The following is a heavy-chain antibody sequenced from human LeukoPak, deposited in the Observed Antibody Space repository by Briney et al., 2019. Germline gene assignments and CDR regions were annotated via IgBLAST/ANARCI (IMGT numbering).Heavy chain of an antibody. J-gene: IGHJ4*02. CDR2: MFHSGST. D-gene: IGHD6-13*01. CDR3: TALGIAAAGMDY. Sequence: SETLSLTCTVSGYSMKSGYYWGWIRQSPGKGLEWMGSMFHSGSTYDNASLKSRVSISVDTSNNQFSLKLTSVTAADTAVYSCTALGIAAAGMDYWGQGTLVTVSS. CDR1: GYSMKSGYY. V-gene: IGHV4-38-2*02.